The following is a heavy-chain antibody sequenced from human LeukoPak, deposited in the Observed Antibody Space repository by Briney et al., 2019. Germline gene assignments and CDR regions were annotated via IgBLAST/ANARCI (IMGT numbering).Heavy chain of an antibody. J-gene: IGHJ4*02. CDR1: GFTFSSYA. D-gene: IGHD6-19*01. CDR3: ASQAKNAYSSGWVDY. V-gene: IGHV3-23*01. Sequence: PGGSLRLSCAASGFTFSSYAMSWVGQAPGKGLEWVSTISGSGGSTYYADSVKGRFTISRDNSKNTLYLQMNSLRAEDTAVYYCASQAKNAYSSGWVDYWGQGTLVTVSS. CDR2: ISGSGGST.